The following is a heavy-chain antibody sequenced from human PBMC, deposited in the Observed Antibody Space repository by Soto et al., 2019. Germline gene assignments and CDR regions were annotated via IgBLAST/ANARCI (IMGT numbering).Heavy chain of an antibody. CDR1: GFSLSTSGVD. CDR3: AHRRPYSNSPEYFFDY. CDR2: IYWDDDK. V-gene: IGHV2-5*02. D-gene: IGHD6-6*01. J-gene: IGHJ4*02. Sequence: QITLKESGPTLVKPTQTLTLTCTFSGFSLSTSGVDVGWIRQPPGKALEWLALIYWDDDKRNSPSQKSRLTTTKDTAKNQVVLTMTNMDPLDTATYYCAHRRPYSNSPEYFFDYWGQGTLVTVSS.